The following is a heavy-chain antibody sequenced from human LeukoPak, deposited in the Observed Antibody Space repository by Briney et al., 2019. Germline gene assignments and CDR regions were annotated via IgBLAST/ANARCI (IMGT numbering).Heavy chain of an antibody. CDR2: IRSKIYGGAI. J-gene: IGHJ6*03. V-gene: IGHV3-49*03. CDR1: GFTFGDYA. CDR3: ARDQLGGDPGNYYYYYMDV. D-gene: IGHD4-17*01. Sequence: GGSLRLSCATSGFTFGDYAMSWFRQAPGKGLEWVGFIRSKIYGGAIEYAASVKGRFTISRDDPKSIAYLQMNSLRTEDTGLYYCARDQLGGDPGNYYYYYMDVWGKGTTVTVPS.